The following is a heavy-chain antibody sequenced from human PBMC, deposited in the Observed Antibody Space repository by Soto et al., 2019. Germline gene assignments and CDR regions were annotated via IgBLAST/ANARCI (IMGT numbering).Heavy chain of an antibody. CDR1: GGSFSGYY. CDR3: ARFANYFDAFDI. D-gene: IGHD1-7*01. J-gene: IGHJ3*02. V-gene: IGHV4-34*01. Sequence: SETLSLTCAVYGGSFSGYYWSWIRQPPGKGLEWIREINHSGSTNYNPSLKSRVTISVDTSKNQFSLKLSSVTAADTAVYYCARFANYFDAFDIWGQGTMVTVSS. CDR2: INHSGST.